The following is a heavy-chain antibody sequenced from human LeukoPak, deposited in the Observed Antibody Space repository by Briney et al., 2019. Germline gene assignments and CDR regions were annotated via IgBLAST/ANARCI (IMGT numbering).Heavy chain of an antibody. V-gene: IGHV1-46*01. D-gene: IGHD1-1*01. Sequence: ASVKVSCKASGYTFTSYYMHWVRQAPGQGLEWMGIINPSGGSTSYAQKFQGRVTMTRDMSTSTVYMELSSLRSEDTAVYYCARCANEDAFDIWGQGTMVTVSS. J-gene: IGHJ3*02. CDR2: INPSGGST. CDR1: GYTFTSYY. CDR3: ARCANEDAFDI.